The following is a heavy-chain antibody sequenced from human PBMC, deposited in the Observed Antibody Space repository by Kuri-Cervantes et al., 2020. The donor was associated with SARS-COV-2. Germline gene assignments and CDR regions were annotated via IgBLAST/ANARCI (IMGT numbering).Heavy chain of an antibody. Sequence: SETLSLTCTVSGGSISSYYWGWIRQPPGKGLEWIGSIYHSGSTYYNPSLKSRVTISVDTSKNQFSLKLSSVTAADAAVYYCARRAKHWYFDLWGRGTLVTVSS. CDR2: IYHSGST. V-gene: IGHV4-38-2*02. D-gene: IGHD4/OR15-4a*01. CDR3: ARRAKHWYFDL. CDR1: GGSISSYY. J-gene: IGHJ2*01.